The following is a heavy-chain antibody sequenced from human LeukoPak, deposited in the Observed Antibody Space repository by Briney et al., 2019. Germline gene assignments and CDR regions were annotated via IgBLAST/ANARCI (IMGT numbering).Heavy chain of an antibody. CDR3: AGGRGSVAAAAGMDV. V-gene: IGHV3-48*01. CDR2: ISISRNIA. D-gene: IGHD6-13*01. J-gene: IGHJ6*04. Sequence: PGGSLRLSCAASGFTFSSYSMNWLRQAPGKGLEWVSYISISRNIAYYADSVKGRFTISRDNGKNSLYLQMNSLRAEDTALYYCAGGRGSVAAAAGMDVWGKGTTVTVSS. CDR1: GFTFSSYS.